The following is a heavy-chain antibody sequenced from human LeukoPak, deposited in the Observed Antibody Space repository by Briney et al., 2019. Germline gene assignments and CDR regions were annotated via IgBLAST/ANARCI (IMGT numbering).Heavy chain of an antibody. CDR2: TYYSGST. CDR3: ARRSIVVPAARIDY. Sequence: SETLSLTCTVSGGSISSYYWSWIRQPPGKGLEWIGYTYYSGSTNYNPSLKSRVTISVDTSKNQFSLKLSSVTAADTAVYYCARRSIVVPAARIDYWGQGTLVTVSS. J-gene: IGHJ4*02. CDR1: GGSISSYY. D-gene: IGHD2-2*01. V-gene: IGHV4-59*12.